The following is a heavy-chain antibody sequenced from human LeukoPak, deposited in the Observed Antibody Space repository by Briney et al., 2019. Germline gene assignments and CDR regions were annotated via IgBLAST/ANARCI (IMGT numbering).Heavy chain of an antibody. J-gene: IGHJ5*02. CDR2: INHSGST. CDR3: ARGGRTYSSPSRWFDP. CDR1: DYSISSGYY. D-gene: IGHD6-6*01. V-gene: IGHV4-38-2*02. Sequence: SETLSLTCTVSDYSISSGYYWGWIRQPPGKGLEWIGEINHSGSTNYNPSLKSRVTISVDTSKNQFSLKLSSVTAADTAVYYCARGGRTYSSPSRWFDPWGQGTLVTVSS.